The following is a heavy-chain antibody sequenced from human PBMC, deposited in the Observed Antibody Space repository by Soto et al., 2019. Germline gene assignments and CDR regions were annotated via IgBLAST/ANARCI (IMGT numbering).Heavy chain of an antibody. J-gene: IGHJ6*02. CDR3: ARDAEAYVNVMGTIRSGYYYHGLDV. CDR2: VSYDGSGK. D-gene: IGHD1-1*01. Sequence: VQLVESGGGVVQPGRSLRLSCVGSGFTFSSYGIHWVRQAPGKGLEWVAVVSYDGSGKYYADSVKGRFTISRDNSKNTLYLQMNTLGVEDTAVYHCARDAEAYVNVMGTIRSGYYYHGLDVWGQGTTVFVSS. CDR1: GFTFSSYG. V-gene: IGHV3-30*03.